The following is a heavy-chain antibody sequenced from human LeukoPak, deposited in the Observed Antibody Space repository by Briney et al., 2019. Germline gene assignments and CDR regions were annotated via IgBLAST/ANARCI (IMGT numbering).Heavy chain of an antibody. CDR2: IKSKTDGGAT. CDR1: GFTFSNAW. Sequence: GGSLRLSCAASGFTFSNAWMSWVRQAPGKGLEWVGRIKSKTDGGATDYAAPVKGRFTISRDDSKNTLYLQMNSLRAEDTAVYYCAKVRDYGFWSGYVDYWGQGTLVTVSS. D-gene: IGHD3-3*01. J-gene: IGHJ4*02. V-gene: IGHV3-15*01. CDR3: AKVRDYGFWSGYVDY.